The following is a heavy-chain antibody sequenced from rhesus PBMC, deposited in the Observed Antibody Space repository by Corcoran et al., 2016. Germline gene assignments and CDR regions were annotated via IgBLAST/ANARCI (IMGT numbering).Heavy chain of an antibody. V-gene: IGHV4-73*01. CDR3: ARSGGREYCTGSGCRNNRFDV. Sequence: QVKLQQWGEGLVKPSETLSITCAVYFVSISGYYWSRIRQTPGEGLEGIGDVDGNSASTNYTPSLKNLVTISHDTSKTQFSLKLSSVTSADTAVYYCARSGGREYCTGSGCRNNRFDVWGPGVLVTVSS. D-gene: IGHD2-21*01. CDR1: FVSISGYY. CDR2: VDGNSAST. J-gene: IGHJ5-1*01.